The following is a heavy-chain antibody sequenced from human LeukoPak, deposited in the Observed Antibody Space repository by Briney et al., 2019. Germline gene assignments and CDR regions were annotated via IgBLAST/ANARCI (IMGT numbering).Heavy chain of an antibody. CDR1: GGSISSGGYY. CDR2: IYHSGST. Sequence: SDTLSLTCTVSGGSISSGGYYWSWIRQPPGKGLEWIGYIYHSGSTYYNPSLKSRVTISVDRSKNQFSLKLSSVTAADTAVYFCARGLAAAGKINWFDPWGQGTLVTVSS. V-gene: IGHV4-30-2*01. J-gene: IGHJ5*02. D-gene: IGHD6-13*01. CDR3: ARGLAAAGKINWFDP.